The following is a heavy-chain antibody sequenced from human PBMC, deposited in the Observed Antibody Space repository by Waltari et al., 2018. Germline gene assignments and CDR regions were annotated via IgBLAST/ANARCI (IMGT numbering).Heavy chain of an antibody. CDR2: IIPIFGTA. CDR1: GGTFSSYA. V-gene: IGHV1-69*01. CDR3: ARDPPRSSSWTGYFDY. D-gene: IGHD6-13*01. Sequence: QVQLVQSGAEVKKPGSSVKVSCKASGGTFSSYAISWVRQAPGQGLEWMGGIIPIFGTANYAQKFQGRVTITADESTSTAYMELSSLRSEDTAVYYCARDPPRSSSWTGYFDYWGQGTLVTVSS. J-gene: IGHJ4*02.